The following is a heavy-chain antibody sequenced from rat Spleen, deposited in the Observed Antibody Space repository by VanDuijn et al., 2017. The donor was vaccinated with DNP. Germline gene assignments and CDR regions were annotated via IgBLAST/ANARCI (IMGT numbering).Heavy chain of an antibody. D-gene: IGHD1-2*01. Sequence: QVQLKESGPGLVQPSQTLSLTCTVAGFSLTSYNVHWVRPPPGKGLELMGVIWNTGGTRYNSALKSRLSISKDTSKSQVFLKMNSLQTEDTATYYCARDNYSSLYWGQGTLVTVSS. CDR3: ARDNYSSLY. CDR2: IWNTGGT. V-gene: IGHV2-41*01. CDR1: GFSLTSYN. J-gene: IGHJ3*01.